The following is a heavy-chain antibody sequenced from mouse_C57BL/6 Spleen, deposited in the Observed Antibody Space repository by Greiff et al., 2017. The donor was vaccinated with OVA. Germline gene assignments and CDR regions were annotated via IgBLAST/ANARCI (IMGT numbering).Heavy chain of an antibody. CDR2: IRSKSNNYAT. V-gene: IGHV10-1*01. CDR1: GFSFNTYA. CDR3: VRHGGNYVGAMDY. J-gene: IGHJ4*01. D-gene: IGHD2-1*01. Sequence: GGGLVQPKGSLKLSCAASGFSFNTYAMNWVRQAPGKGLEWVARIRSKSNNYATYYADSVKDRFTISRDDSESMLYLQMNNLKTEDTAMYYCVRHGGNYVGAMDYWGQGTSVTVSS.